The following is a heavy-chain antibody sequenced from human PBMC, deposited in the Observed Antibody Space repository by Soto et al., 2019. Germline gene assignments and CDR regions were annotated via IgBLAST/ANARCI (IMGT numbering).Heavy chain of an antibody. D-gene: IGHD3-10*01. V-gene: IGHV4-59*01. CDR3: AREFYGSGRTRWFDP. CDR1: GGSISSYY. CDR2: IYYSGST. Sequence: SETLSLTCTVSGGSISSYYWSWIRQPPGKGLEWIGYIYYSGSTNYNPSLKGRVTISVDTSKNQFSLKLSSVTAADTAVYYCAREFYGSGRTRWFDPWGQGTLVTVSS. J-gene: IGHJ5*02.